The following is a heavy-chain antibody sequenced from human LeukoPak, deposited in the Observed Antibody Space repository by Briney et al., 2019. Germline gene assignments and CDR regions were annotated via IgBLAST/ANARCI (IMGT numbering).Heavy chain of an antibody. J-gene: IGHJ3*02. CDR1: GFTFSSYG. Sequence: GGSLRLSCAASGFTFSSYGMNWVRQAPGKGLEWVAVISYDGSNTYYADSVKGRFTISRDNSKSTLYLQMNSLRAEDTAVYYCALEGPHYKSAFDIWGQGTMVTVSS. CDR3: ALEGPHYKSAFDI. V-gene: IGHV3-30*03. CDR2: ISYDGSNT. D-gene: IGHD3-10*01.